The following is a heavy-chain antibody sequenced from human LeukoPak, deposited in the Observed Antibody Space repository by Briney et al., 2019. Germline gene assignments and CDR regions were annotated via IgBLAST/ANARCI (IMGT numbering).Heavy chain of an antibody. D-gene: IGHD6-13*01. J-gene: IGHJ4*02. CDR1: GFTLSSYG. CDR2: ISYDGSNK. Sequence: GRSLRLSCAASGFTLSSYGMRWVRQAPGKGLEWVAIISYDGSNKYYADSVKGRFTISRDNSKNTLYLQMNSLRAEDTAVYYCAKDRSSSWTFDYWGQGTLVTVSS. CDR3: AKDRSSSWTFDY. V-gene: IGHV3-30*18.